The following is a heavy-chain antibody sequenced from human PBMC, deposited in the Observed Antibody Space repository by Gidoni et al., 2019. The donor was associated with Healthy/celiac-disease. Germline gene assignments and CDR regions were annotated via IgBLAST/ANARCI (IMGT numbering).Heavy chain of an antibody. V-gene: IGHV3-53*02. CDR3: ARERGYNWFDP. J-gene: IGHJ5*02. CDR2: IYSGGST. CDR1: GFTVSSNY. Sequence: EVPLVETGGGLIQPGGSLRLSCAASGFTVSSNYMSWVRQAPGKGLEWVSVIYSGGSTYYADSVKGRFTISRDNSKNTLYLQMNSLRAEDTAVYYCARERGYNWFDPWGQGTLVTVSS. D-gene: IGHD3-16*01.